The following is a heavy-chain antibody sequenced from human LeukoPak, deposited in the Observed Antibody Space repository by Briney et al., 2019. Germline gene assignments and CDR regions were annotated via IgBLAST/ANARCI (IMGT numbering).Heavy chain of an antibody. J-gene: IGHJ4*02. CDR2: IYYSGST. Sequence: PSETLSLTCTVSGGSISSYYWSWIRQPPGKGLEWIGYIYYSGSTNYNPSLKSRVTISVDTSKNQFSLKLSSVTAADTAVYYCARDTGPRYFDYWGQGTLVTVSS. CDR3: ARDTGPRYFDY. D-gene: IGHD4-11*01. V-gene: IGHV4-59*12. CDR1: GGSISSYY.